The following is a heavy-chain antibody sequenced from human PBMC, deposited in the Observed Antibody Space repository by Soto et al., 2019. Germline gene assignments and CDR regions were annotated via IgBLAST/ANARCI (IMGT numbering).Heavy chain of an antibody. D-gene: IGHD4-17*01. V-gene: IGHV4-34*01. CDR2: INHSGST. J-gene: IGHJ6*02. CDR3: ARGTTVSPGMDV. CDR1: GGSFSGYY. Sequence: SETLSLTCAVYGGSFSGYYWSWIRQPPGKGLEWIGEINHSGSTNYNPSLKSRVTISVDTSKNQFSLKLSSVTAADTAVYYCARGTTVSPGMDVWGQGTTVTVSS.